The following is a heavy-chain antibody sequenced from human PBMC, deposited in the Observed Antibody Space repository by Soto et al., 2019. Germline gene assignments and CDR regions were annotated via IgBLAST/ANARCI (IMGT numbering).Heavy chain of an antibody. J-gene: IGHJ4*02. Sequence: SETLSLTCAVSGGSISSGGYSWSWIRQPPGKGLEWIGYIYHSGSTYYNPSLKSRVTIPVDRSKNQFSLKLSSVTAADTAVYYCARWFGELSVFDYWGQGTLVTVSS. V-gene: IGHV4-30-2*01. CDR1: GGSISSGGYS. D-gene: IGHD3-10*01. CDR2: IYHSGST. CDR3: ARWFGELSVFDY.